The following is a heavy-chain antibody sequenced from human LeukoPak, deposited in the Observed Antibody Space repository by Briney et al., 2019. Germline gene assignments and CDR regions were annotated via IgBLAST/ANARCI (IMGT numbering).Heavy chain of an antibody. V-gene: IGHV5-51*01. J-gene: IGHJ3*02. CDR3: ARQAGSSGWYVEDAFDI. CDR2: IYPGDSDT. D-gene: IGHD6-19*01. CDR1: GYSFTSYW. Sequence: GESLKISCKGSGYSFTSYWIGWVRQMPGKGLEWMGIIYPGDSDTRYSPSFQSQVTISADKSISTAYLQWSSLKASDTAMYYCARQAGSSGWYVEDAFDIWGQGTMVTVSS.